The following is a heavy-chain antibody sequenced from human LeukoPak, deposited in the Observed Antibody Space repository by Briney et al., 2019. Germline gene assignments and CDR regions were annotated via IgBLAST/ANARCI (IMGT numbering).Heavy chain of an antibody. CDR3: ARGHDDFWSGYSTYGMDV. J-gene: IGHJ6*02. CDR2: INPNSGGT. CDR1: GYTFTCYY. V-gene: IGHV1-2*02. Sequence: ASVKVSCKASGYTFTCYYMHWVRHAPGQGLEWMGWINPNSGGTNYAQKFQGRVTMTRDTSISTAYMELSRLRSDDTAVYYCARGHDDFWSGYSTYGMDVWGQGTTVTVSS. D-gene: IGHD3-3*01.